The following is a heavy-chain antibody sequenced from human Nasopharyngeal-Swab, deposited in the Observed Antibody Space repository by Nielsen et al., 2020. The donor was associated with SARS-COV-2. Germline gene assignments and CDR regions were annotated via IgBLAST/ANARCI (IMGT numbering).Heavy chain of an antibody. CDR3: AKDEVGYDSSGYCYYYFYYMDY. CDR2: ISGSGGST. Sequence: WVRPAPGKGMEWVSAISGSGGSTYYADSVKGRFTISRDNSKSTLYLQMNSLRAEDTAVYYCAKDEVGYDSSGYCYYYFYYMDYWGKGTTVTVSS. V-gene: IGHV3-23*01. J-gene: IGHJ6*03. D-gene: IGHD3-22*01.